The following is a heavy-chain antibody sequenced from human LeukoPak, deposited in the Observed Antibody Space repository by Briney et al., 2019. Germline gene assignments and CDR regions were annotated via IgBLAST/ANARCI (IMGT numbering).Heavy chain of an antibody. CDR1: GFTFSSYW. V-gene: IGHV3-74*01. CDR2: INSDGSST. J-gene: IGHJ4*02. Sequence: GGSLRLSCAASGFTFSSYWMHWVRQAPGKGLVWVSRINSDGSSTSYADSVKGRFTISRDNAKNTLYLQMNSLRADDTAVYYCARDPRXWEIDYWGQGTLVTVSS. D-gene: IGHD1-26*01. CDR3: ARDPRXWEIDY.